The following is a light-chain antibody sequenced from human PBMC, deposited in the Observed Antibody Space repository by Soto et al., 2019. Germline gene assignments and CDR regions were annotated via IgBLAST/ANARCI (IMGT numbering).Light chain of an antibody. CDR1: QNVLHSSYNKNY. Sequence: DIVMSQSPDSLAVSLGERATINCRSSQNVLHSSYNKNYLSWYQQKPGQPPKLLIYWASTRESGVPDRFIGSGSGTDFTLTISTLQAEDVAVYYCQQYYSTPPTFGGGTKVEIK. J-gene: IGKJ4*01. V-gene: IGKV4-1*01. CDR3: QQYYSTPPT. CDR2: WAS.